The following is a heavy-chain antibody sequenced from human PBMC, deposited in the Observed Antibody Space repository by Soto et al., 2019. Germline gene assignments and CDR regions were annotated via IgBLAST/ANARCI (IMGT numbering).Heavy chain of an antibody. V-gene: IGHV3-30*18. CDR1: GFTFSSYG. CDR2: ISYDGSNK. Sequence: QPGGSLRLSCAASGFTFSSYGMHWVRQAPGKGLEWVAVISYDGSNKYYADSVKGRFTISRDNSKNTLYLQMNSLRAEDTAVYYCAKDRGERGYYYYGMDVWGQGTTVTVSS. J-gene: IGHJ6*02. CDR3: AKDRGERGYYYYGMDV. D-gene: IGHD1-26*01.